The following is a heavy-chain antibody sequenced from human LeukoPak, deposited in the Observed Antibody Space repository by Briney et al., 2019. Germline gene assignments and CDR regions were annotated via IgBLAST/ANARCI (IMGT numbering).Heavy chain of an antibody. Sequence: PGGSLRLSCAASGFTFSSYWMSWVRQAPGKGLEWVANIKQDGSEKYYVDSVKGRFTISRDNAKNSLYLQMNSLRAEDTAVYYCARDGVRGVIPGYFDYWGQGTLVTVSS. CDR3: ARDGVRGVIPGYFDY. CDR2: IKQDGSEK. V-gene: IGHV3-7*01. D-gene: IGHD3-10*01. J-gene: IGHJ4*02. CDR1: GFTFSSYW.